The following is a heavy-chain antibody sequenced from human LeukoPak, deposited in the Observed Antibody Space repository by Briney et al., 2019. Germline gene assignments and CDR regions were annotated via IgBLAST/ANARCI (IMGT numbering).Heavy chain of an antibody. Sequence: GGSLRLSCAASGFVVSTNYMTWVRQPPGKGLEWVSVIYKGGRTFYTDSVKGRFTISRDNSKNTVYLQMSSLRVEDTAVYYCAKSLTYYHENSDSIWGQGTLVTVSS. D-gene: IGHD3-22*01. V-gene: IGHV3-53*01. CDR2: IYKGGRT. J-gene: IGHJ4*02. CDR3: AKSLTYYHENSDSI. CDR1: GFVVSTNY.